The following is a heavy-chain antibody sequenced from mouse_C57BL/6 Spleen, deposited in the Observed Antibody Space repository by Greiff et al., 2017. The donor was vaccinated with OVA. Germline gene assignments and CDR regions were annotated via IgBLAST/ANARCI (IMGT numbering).Heavy chain of an antibody. CDR3: TREDGVRYFDY. CDR2: IDPETGGT. V-gene: IGHV1-15*01. J-gene: IGHJ2*01. CDR1: GYTFTDYE. Sequence: QVHVKQSGAELVRPVASVTLSCKASGYTFTDYEMHWVKQTPVHGLEWIGAIDPETGGTAYNQKFKGKAILTADKSSSTAYMELRSLTSEDSAVYYCTREDGVRYFDYWGQGTTLTVSS. D-gene: IGHD1-1*01.